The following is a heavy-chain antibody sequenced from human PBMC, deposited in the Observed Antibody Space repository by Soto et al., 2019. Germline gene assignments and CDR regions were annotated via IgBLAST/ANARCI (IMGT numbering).Heavy chain of an antibody. Sequence: QVQLVESGGGVVQPGRSLRLSCAASGFTFSSYAMHWVRQAPGKGLEWVAVISYDGSNKYYADSVKGRFTISRDNSKNTLYMQMNSLRAEDTAVYYCARDGSAGSITMVRGVIPLDYWGQGTLVTVSS. V-gene: IGHV3-30-3*01. CDR1: GFTFSSYA. CDR2: ISYDGSNK. CDR3: ARDGSAGSITMVRGVIPLDY. J-gene: IGHJ4*02. D-gene: IGHD3-10*01.